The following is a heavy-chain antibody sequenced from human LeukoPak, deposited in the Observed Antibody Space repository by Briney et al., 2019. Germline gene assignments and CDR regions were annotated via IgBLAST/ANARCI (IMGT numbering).Heavy chain of an antibody. CDR1: GFTFSSYG. D-gene: IGHD3-16*01. Sequence: PGGSLRLSCAASGFTFSSYGMHWVRQAPGKGLEWVAFIQYDGTNKYYADSVKGRFTISRDNSKFTVYLQMNSLRAEDTAMYYCAKDERVLRPSAFDIWGQGTMVTVSS. V-gene: IGHV3-30*02. CDR2: IQYDGTNK. J-gene: IGHJ3*02. CDR3: AKDERVLRPSAFDI.